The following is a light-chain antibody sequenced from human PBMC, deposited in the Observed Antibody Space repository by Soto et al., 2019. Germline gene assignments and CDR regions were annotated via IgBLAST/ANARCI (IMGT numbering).Light chain of an antibody. Sequence: NFMLTQPHSVSESPGKTVKISCTRSSGSIASNFVQWYQQRPGSAPTTVIYEDKQRPSGVPDRFSGSIDSSSNSASLTISGLKTEDEADYYCQSYDIRNQVFGGGTKVTVL. CDR1: SGSIASNF. CDR2: EDK. CDR3: QSYDIRNQV. J-gene: IGLJ3*02. V-gene: IGLV6-57*04.